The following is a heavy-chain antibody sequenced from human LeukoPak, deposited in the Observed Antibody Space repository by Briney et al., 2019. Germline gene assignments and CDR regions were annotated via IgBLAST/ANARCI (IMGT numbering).Heavy chain of an antibody. CDR3: ARRITMVRGAFDY. CDR2: ISHSGST. J-gene: IGHJ4*02. D-gene: IGHD3-10*01. V-gene: IGHV4-34*01. CDR1: GGSFSGYY. Sequence: SETLSLTCAVHGGSFSGYYWSWIRQPPGKGLEWIGEISHSGSTNYNPSLKSRVTISVDTSKNQFSLKLSSVTAADTAVYYCARRITMVRGAFDYWGQGTLVTVSS.